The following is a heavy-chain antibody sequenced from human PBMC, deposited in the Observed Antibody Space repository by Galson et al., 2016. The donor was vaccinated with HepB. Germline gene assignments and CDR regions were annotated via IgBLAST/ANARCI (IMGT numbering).Heavy chain of an antibody. CDR3: ARGRTERNWITFRGEFDI. CDR2: INYGGDT. Sequence: SETLSLTCGIHGGSLTGNYWSWIRQPPGKSLEWIGEINYGGDTNFNPSLAGRVAMSVDTSTNQFSLTLTSVTAADTATYYCARGRTERNWITFRGEFDIWAQGTRVTV. CDR1: GGSLTGNY. V-gene: IGHV4-34*07. J-gene: IGHJ3*02. D-gene: IGHD3-16*01.